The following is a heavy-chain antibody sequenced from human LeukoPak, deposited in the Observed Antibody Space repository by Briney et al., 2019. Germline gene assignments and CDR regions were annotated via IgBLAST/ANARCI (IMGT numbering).Heavy chain of an antibody. CDR1: GYSFTSYW. CDR2: IYPGDSDT. Sequence: GESLQISCKGSGYSFTSYWIGWVRQMPGKGLEWMGIIYPGDSDTRYSPSFQGQVTISADKSISTAYLQWSSLKASDTAMYYCARTRWDGYYYYGMDVWGQETTVTVSS. V-gene: IGHV5-51*01. D-gene: IGHD5-24*01. CDR3: ARTRWDGYYYYGMDV. J-gene: IGHJ6*02.